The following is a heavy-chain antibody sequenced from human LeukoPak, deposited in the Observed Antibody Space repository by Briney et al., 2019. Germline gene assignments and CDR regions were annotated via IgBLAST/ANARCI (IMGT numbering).Heavy chain of an antibody. CDR1: GFTFGGFA. D-gene: IGHD3-16*01. Sequence: PGGSLRLSCAASGFTFGGFAMTWVRQAPGKGLQWVSSIRDAGDSTYYADSVKGRFTISRDNSKNTLYLQMNSLRAEDTAVYYCAKALPYRNPDAFDIWGQGTMVTVSS. CDR2: IRDAGDST. CDR3: AKALPYRNPDAFDI. J-gene: IGHJ3*02. V-gene: IGHV3-23*01.